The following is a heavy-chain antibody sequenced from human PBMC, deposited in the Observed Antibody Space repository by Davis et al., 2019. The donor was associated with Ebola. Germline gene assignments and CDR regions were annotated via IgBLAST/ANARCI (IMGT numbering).Heavy chain of an antibody. D-gene: IGHD4-11*01. CDR1: GFTFSDFS. Sequence: GESLKISCVASGFTFSDFSMNWVRQAPGKALEWISFITSGSNAIHYADSVKGRFTVSRDNVKNSLFLEMSSLRDEDSAVYYCVRDYIFAFDLWGQGARVTVSS. J-gene: IGHJ5*02. CDR3: VRDYIFAFDL. CDR2: ITSGSNAI. V-gene: IGHV3-48*02.